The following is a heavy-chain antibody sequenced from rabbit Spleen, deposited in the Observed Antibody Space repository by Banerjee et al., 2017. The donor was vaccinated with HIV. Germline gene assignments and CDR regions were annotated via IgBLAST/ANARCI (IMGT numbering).Heavy chain of an antibody. Sequence: QQQLEESGGDLVKPGASLTLTCTASGFDFSRSYWICWVRQAPGKGLEWNGYIDPVFGITYYANWVNGRFSISRDNAQNTLDLQLSSLTAADTATYFCVRDQAGDADYGPYYLNLWGPGTLVTVS. CDR1: GFDFSRSYW. CDR3: VRDQAGDADYGPYYLNL. V-gene: IGHV1S45*01. J-gene: IGHJ4*01. CDR2: IDPVFGIT. D-gene: IGHD2-1*01.